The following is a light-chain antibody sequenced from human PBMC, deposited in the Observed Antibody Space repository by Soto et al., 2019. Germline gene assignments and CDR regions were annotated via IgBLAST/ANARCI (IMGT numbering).Light chain of an antibody. CDR3: QQTFSAPGT. J-gene: IGKJ1*01. V-gene: IGKV1-39*01. CDR2: VTS. CDR1: QNITKF. Sequence: DIQMTQSPSSLSASVGDRVSVTCRTSQNITKFLNWYQEKPGKAPKVLIYVTSNLENGVPSRFSGSGSGTHFTFSISSLQPEDFATYYCQQTFSAPGTFGPGTRVEVK.